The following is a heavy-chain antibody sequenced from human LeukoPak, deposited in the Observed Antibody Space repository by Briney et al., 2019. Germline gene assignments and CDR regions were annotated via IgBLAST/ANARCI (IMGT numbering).Heavy chain of an antibody. CDR1: GFTFDKYA. V-gene: IGHV3-23*01. CDR3: AKGSIVFDSSSGWSR. CDR2: ISGSGSGGGA. Sequence: HSGGSLRLSCAASGFTFDKYAMTWVRQAPGKGLEWVSGISGSGSGGGAYYADSVKGRFTVSRDNSKNTLFLQMNSLRAEDTAVYYCAKGSIVFDSSSGWSRWGQGTLVTVSS. D-gene: IGHD6-19*01. J-gene: IGHJ4*02.